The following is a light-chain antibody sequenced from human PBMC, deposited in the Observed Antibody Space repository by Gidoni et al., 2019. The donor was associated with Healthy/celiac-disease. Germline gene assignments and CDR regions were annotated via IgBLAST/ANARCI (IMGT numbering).Light chain of an antibody. J-gene: IGKJ2*01. CDR1: QSVLYSSNNKNY. V-gene: IGKV4-1*01. CDR2: WAS. CDR3: QQYYSTPHT. Sequence: DIVMTQSPASLAVSLGERATINCKSSQSVLYSSNNKNYLAWYQQKPGQPPKLLMYWASTRESGVPDRFSGSGSGTDFTLSISSLQAEDVAVYYCQQYYSTPHTFGQGTKLEFK.